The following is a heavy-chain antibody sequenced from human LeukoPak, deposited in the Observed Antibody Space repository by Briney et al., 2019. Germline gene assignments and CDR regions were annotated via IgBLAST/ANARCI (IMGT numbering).Heavy chain of an antibody. CDR2: IHSSGGT. CDR1: GGSIRYF. CDR3: ARGRNGPSADYYYGMDV. J-gene: IGHJ6*02. Sequence: SETPSLICTVSGGSIRYFCTLIRQPAGKGLEWIGRIHSSGGTNYNPSLRSRVTMSVDTSKNQFSLKLTSVTAADTAIYYCARGRNGPSADYYYGMDVWGQGTTVTVSS. V-gene: IGHV4-4*07. D-gene: IGHD3-10*01.